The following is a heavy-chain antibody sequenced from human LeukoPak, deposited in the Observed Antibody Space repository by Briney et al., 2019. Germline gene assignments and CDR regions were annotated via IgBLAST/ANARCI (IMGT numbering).Heavy chain of an antibody. J-gene: IGHJ6*03. CDR2: IYSGGST. D-gene: IGHD3-10*01. CDR3: ARSQDGSGSYFYYFYIDV. V-gene: IGHV3-66*01. Sequence: PGGSLRLSCAASGFPVSSNYMSWVRQAPGKGLEWVSIIYSGGSTYYADSVKGRFTVSRDNSKNILYLQMNSLRAEDTAVYYCARSQDGSGSYFYYFYIDVWGKGTTV. CDR1: GFPVSSNY.